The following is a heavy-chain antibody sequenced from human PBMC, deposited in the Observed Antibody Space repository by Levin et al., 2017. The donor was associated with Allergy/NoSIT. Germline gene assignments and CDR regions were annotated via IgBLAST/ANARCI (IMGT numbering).Heavy chain of an antibody. J-gene: IGHJ6*02. D-gene: IGHD2-21*02. CDR3: AREASPVDCGGDCYPRRYYDYGMDV. CDR2: ISAYNGNT. Sequence: ASVKVSCKASGYTFTSYGISWVRQAPGQGLEWMGWISAYNGNTNYAQKLQGRVTMTTDTSTSTAYMELRSLRSDDTAVYYCAREASPVDCGGDCYPRRYYDYGMDVWGQGTTVTVSS. CDR1: GYTFTSYG. V-gene: IGHV1-18*01.